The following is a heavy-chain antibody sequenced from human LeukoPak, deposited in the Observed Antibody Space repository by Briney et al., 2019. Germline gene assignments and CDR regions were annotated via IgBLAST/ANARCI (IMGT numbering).Heavy chain of an antibody. CDR2: IYHSGST. D-gene: IGHD3-16*02. CDR1: GGSISSGGYY. J-gene: IGHJ3*02. Sequence: PSRTLSLTCTVSGGSISSGGYYWSWIRQPPGKGLEWIGYIYHSGSTYYNPSLKSRVTISVDRSKNQFSLKLSSVTAADTAVYYCARASFYLGFGAFDIRGQGTMVTVSS. CDR3: ARASFYLGFGAFDI. V-gene: IGHV4-30-2*01.